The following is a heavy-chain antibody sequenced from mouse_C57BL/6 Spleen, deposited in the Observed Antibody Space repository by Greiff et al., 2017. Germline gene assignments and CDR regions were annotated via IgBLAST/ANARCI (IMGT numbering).Heavy chain of an antibody. CDR1: GYAFSSYW. V-gene: IGHV1-80*01. J-gene: IGHJ3*01. D-gene: IGHD2-4*01. Sequence: QVQLQQSGAELVKPGASVKISCKASGYAFSSYWMNWVKQRPGKGLEWIGQIYPGDGVTNSNGKFKGKATLTADKSSSTAYMQLSSLISEDSSVYFCARKGYYDYEGFAYWGQGTLVTVSA. CDR3: ARKGYYDYEGFAY. CDR2: IYPGDGVT.